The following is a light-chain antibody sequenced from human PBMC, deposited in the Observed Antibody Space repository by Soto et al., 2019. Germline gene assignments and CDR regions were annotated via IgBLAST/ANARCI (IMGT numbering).Light chain of an antibody. V-gene: IGLV1-51*01. CDR1: SSNIGNNY. J-gene: IGLJ2*01. CDR3: GAWDDSLSAV. Sequence: QSVLTRPPSVSAAPGQKVTISCSGSSSNIGNNYVSWYQQLPGTAPKLLIYDNNKRPSGIPDRFSGSKSGTSATLGITGLQTGDEADYYCGAWDDSLSAVFGGGTKVTVL. CDR2: DNN.